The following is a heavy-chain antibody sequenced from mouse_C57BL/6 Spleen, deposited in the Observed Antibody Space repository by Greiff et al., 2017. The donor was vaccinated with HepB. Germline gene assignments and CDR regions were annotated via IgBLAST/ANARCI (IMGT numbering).Heavy chain of an antibody. CDR2: IYPGDGDT. J-gene: IGHJ2*01. CDR1: GYAFSSSW. Sequence: QVQLQQSGPELVKPGASVKISCKASGYAFSSSWMNWVKQRPGKGLEWIGRIYPGDGDTNYNGKFKGKATLTADKSSSTAYMQLSSLTSEDSAVYFCAGWGGYFDYWGQGTTLTVSS. V-gene: IGHV1-82*01. CDR3: AGWGGYFDY.